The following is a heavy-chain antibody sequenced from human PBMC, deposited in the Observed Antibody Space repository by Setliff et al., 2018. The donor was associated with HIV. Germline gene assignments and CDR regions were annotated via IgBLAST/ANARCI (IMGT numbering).Heavy chain of an antibody. D-gene: IGHD2-2*02. CDR1: GFTFSDYY. CDR2: ISSSGSTI. J-gene: IGHJ3*02. CDR3: ARVLNTYTGDAFDI. V-gene: IGHV3-11*04. Sequence: GGSLRLSCAASGFTFSDYYMSWIRQAPGKGLEWVSYISSSGSTIYYADSVKGRFTISRDNAKNSLYLQMNSLRAEDTAVYSCARVLNTYTGDAFDIWGQGTMVTVSS.